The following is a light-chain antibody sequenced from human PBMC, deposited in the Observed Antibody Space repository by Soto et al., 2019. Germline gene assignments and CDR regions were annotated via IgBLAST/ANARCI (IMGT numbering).Light chain of an antibody. CDR3: QQYNSYSVT. Sequence: DIQMTQSPSSLSASVGDRVTITCRASQSISSYLNWYQQKPGKAPKLLIYKASTLKSGVPSRFSGSGSGTEFTLVISSLQPDDFATYYCQQYNSYSVTFGQGTKVDIK. CDR1: QSISSY. CDR2: KAS. V-gene: IGKV1-5*03. J-gene: IGKJ1*01.